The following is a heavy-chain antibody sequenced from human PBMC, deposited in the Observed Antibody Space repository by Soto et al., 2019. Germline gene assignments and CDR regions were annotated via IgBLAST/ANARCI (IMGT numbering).Heavy chain of an antibody. Sequence: SETLSLTCTVSGGSISDYYWSWVRLSPGRGLEWIGDIYHLGTTNYNQSLKRRVSISLDKSKNQFSLKLTSVTAADTAVYFCARTGKFYYYDMSGLPFDPWGPGVLVTVSS. J-gene: IGHJ5*02. CDR1: GGSISDYY. CDR2: IYHLGTT. V-gene: IGHV4-4*02. D-gene: IGHD3-22*01. CDR3: ARTGKFYYYDMSGLPFDP.